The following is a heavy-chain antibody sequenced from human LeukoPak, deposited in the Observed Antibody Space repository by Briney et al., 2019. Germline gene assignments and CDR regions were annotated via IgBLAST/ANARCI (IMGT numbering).Heavy chain of an antibody. CDR2: ISSSSSTI. CDR3: ARHPSNSGSSYFDY. J-gene: IGHJ4*02. D-gene: IGHD1-26*01. CDR1: GFTFSSYS. Sequence: GGSLRLSCAASGFTFSSYSMNWVRQAPGKGLEWVSYISSSSSTIYYADSVKGRFTISRDNAKNSLYLQMNSLRAEDTAVYYCARHPSNSGSSYFDYWGQGTLVTVSS. V-gene: IGHV3-48*01.